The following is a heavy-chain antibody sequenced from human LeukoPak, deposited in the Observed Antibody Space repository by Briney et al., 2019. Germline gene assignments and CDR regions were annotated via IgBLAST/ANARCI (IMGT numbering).Heavy chain of an antibody. CDR3: ARVVGDWLPYFHY. D-gene: IGHD3/OR15-3a*01. J-gene: IGHJ4*02. V-gene: IGHV4-38-2*01. Sequence: SETLSLTCAVSGYSISSDYYWGWIRQPPGKGLEWIGSIYHSGSTYYNPSLKSRVTLSLDTSKNQFSLKLSSVTAADAAEYYCARVVGDWLPYFHYWGQGTLVTVSS. CDR1: GYSISSDYY. CDR2: IYHSGST.